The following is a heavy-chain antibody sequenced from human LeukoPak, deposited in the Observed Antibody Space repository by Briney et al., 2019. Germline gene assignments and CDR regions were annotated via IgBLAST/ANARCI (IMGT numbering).Heavy chain of an antibody. Sequence: SETLSLTCTVSGGSISSYYWSWLRQPPGKGLEWIGYIYYSGSTNYNPSLKSRVTISVDTSKNQFSLKLSSVAAADTAVYYCAREKERDYYYYMDVWGKGTTVTVSS. J-gene: IGHJ6*03. CDR3: AREKERDYYYYMDV. CDR1: GGSISSYY. V-gene: IGHV4-59*01. CDR2: IYYSGST.